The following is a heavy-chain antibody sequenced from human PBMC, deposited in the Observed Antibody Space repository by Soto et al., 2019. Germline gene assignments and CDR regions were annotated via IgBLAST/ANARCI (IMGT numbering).Heavy chain of an antibody. CDR1: GFTFSSYG. J-gene: IGHJ6*02. D-gene: IGHD3-10*01. CDR3: AKGGITVDDGMDV. V-gene: IGHV3-30*18. Sequence: VGSLRLSCAASGFTFSSYGMHWVRQAPGKGLEWVAVISYDGSNKYYADSVKGRFTISRDNSKNTLYLQMNSLRAEDTAVYYCAKGGITVDDGMDVWGQGTTVTVSS. CDR2: ISYDGSNK.